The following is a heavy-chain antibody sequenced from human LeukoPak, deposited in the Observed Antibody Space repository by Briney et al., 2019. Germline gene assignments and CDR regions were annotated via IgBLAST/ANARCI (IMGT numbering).Heavy chain of an antibody. CDR2: IYFSGTT. D-gene: IGHD3-10*01. CDR3: VSGGSYLTK. Sequence: SETLSLTCTVSGGSISSYWSWIRQSPGKGLEWIGYIYFSGTTNYNPALKSRLTISIDTSRNQFSLKLSSVTAADTAIYYCVSGGSYLTKWGQGTLVTVSS. CDR1: GGSISSY. J-gene: IGHJ4*02. V-gene: IGHV4-59*01.